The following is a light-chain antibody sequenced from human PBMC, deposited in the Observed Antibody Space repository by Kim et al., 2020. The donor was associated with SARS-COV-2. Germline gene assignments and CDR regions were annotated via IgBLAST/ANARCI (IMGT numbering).Light chain of an antibody. Sequence: EIVLTQSPATLSLSPGETATLSCRASQSVSSNYLAWNQQKPGQAPRLLIYDASSRATGIPDRFSGSGSGTDFTLTISRLEPEDFAVYYSQQYGSSPQTFGQGTKVDIK. CDR2: DAS. V-gene: IGKV3-20*01. CDR3: QQYGSSPQT. CDR1: QSVSSNY. J-gene: IGKJ1*01.